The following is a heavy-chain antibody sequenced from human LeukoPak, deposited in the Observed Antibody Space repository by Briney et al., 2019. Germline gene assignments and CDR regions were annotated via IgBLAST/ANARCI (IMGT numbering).Heavy chain of an antibody. CDR2: IYYSGST. CDR1: GGSISSGGYY. D-gene: IGHD3-22*01. V-gene: IGHV4-31*03. J-gene: IGHJ5*02. Sequence: PSQTLSLTCTVSGGSISSGGYYWSWIRQHPGKGLEWIGYIYYSGSTNYNPSLKSRVTISVDTSKNQFSLKLSSVTAADTAVYYCARKTMIVVVNWFDPWGQGTLVTVSS. CDR3: ARKTMIVVVNWFDP.